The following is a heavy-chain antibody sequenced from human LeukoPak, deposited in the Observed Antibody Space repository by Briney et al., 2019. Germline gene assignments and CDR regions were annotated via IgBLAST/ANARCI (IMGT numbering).Heavy chain of an antibody. CDR3: ARDNYYDSSGYDDY. Sequence: PGGSLRLSCAASGFTFSTYAISRVRQAPGKGLEWVPVIYSGGSTYYADSVKGRFTISRDNSKNTLYLQMNSLRAEDTAVYYCARDNYYDSSGYDDYWGQGTLVTVSS. CDR1: GFTFSTYA. V-gene: IGHV3-66*01. D-gene: IGHD3-22*01. J-gene: IGHJ4*02. CDR2: IYSGGST.